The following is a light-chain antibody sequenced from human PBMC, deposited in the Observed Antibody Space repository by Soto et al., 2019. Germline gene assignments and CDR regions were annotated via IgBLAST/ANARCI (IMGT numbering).Light chain of an antibody. J-gene: IGLJ1*01. CDR2: DVI. CDR3: SSYTSSGNYV. V-gene: IGLV2-14*01. CDR1: STDVGGYNC. Sequence: QSALPQPASGSGSPGQSIAIPCTGTSTDVGGYNCVSWYQQDPGKAPKLMIYDVINRPSGVSDRFSGSKSGNTASLTISGLQAEDEADYYCSSYTSSGNYVFGTGTKVTVL.